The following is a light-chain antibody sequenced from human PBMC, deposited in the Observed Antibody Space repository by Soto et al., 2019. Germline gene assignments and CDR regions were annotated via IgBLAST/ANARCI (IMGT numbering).Light chain of an antibody. CDR2: GSI. V-gene: IGLV1-40*01. CDR3: QSYDTGLIGWL. CDR1: NSNIGAGYD. Sequence: QSALTQPPSVSGAPGQRVTIFCTGSNSNIGAGYDVHWYQYLPGTAPKLLIFGSINRPSGVPDRFSGSKSGTSASLAITGLQAEDEAEYYCQSYDTGLIGWLFCGGTKLTVL. J-gene: IGLJ3*02.